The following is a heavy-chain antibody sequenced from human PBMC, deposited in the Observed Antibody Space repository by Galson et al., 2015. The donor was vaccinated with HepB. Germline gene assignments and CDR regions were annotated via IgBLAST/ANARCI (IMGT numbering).Heavy chain of an antibody. CDR3: AKDSGSGWSADY. CDR1: GFTFGSYG. Sequence: SLRLSCAASGFTFGSYGMHWVRQAPGKGLEWVAVISYDGSNKYYADSVKGRFTISRDNSKNTLYLQMNSLRAEDTAVYYCAKDSGSGWSADYWGQGTLVTVSS. J-gene: IGHJ4*02. CDR2: ISYDGSNK. V-gene: IGHV3-30*18. D-gene: IGHD6-19*01.